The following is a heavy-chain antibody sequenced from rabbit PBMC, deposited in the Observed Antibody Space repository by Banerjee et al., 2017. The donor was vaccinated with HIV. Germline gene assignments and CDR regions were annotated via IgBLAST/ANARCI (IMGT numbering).Heavy chain of an antibody. CDR3: ARDAGYAGSNL. J-gene: IGHJ4*01. CDR2: IYTGDGNT. Sequence: QQQLEESGGGLVKPGGTLTLTCKASGFSFSSGYDMCWVRQAPGKGLEWIACIYTGDGNTYYASWAKGRFTISKTSSTTVTLQMTSLTAADTATYFCARDAGYAGSNLWGQGTLVTVS. D-gene: IGHD4-2*01. CDR1: GFSFSSGYD. V-gene: IGHV1S45*01.